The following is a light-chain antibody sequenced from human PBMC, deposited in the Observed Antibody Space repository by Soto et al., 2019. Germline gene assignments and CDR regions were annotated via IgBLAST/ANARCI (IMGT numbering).Light chain of an antibody. CDR1: QRVSSSY. CDR3: QQYGSSTWT. Sequence: EIVLTQSPGTLSLSPGERATLSCSASQRVSSSYLAWYQQKPGQAPKLLIYGASSRATGIPDRFSGSGSGTDFTLTISRLEPEDFAVYYCQQYGSSTWTFGQGTKVDIK. CDR2: GAS. V-gene: IGKV3-20*01. J-gene: IGKJ1*01.